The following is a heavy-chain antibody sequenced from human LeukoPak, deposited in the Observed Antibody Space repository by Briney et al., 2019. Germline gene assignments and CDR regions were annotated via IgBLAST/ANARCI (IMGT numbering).Heavy chain of an antibody. V-gene: IGHV5-51*01. CDR2: IYPGDSDT. J-gene: IGHJ4*02. D-gene: IGHD3-10*01. Sequence: GESLKISCKGSGYSFTSFWIGWVRQMPGKGLECMGFIYPGDSDTRYSPSFQGQVTISADKSISTAYLQWSSLKASDTAMYYCARLRSHLWFGDYDYWGRGTLVTVSS. CDR3: ARLRSHLWFGDYDY. CDR1: GYSFTSFW.